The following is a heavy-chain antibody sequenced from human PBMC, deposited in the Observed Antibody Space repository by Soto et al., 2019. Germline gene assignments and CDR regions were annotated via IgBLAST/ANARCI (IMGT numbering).Heavy chain of an antibody. CDR1: GDSVSSNSAA. Sequence: QSQTLSLTCAISGDSVSSNSAAWNWIRQSPSRGLEWLGRTYYRSKWYNDYAVSVKSRITINPDTSKNQFSLQLNSVTPEDTAVYYCAREGIIIAAAGRGPRAGTEFDYWGQGTLVTVSS. J-gene: IGHJ4*02. CDR3: AREGIIIAAAGRGPRAGTEFDY. D-gene: IGHD6-13*01. CDR2: TYYRSKWYN. V-gene: IGHV6-1*01.